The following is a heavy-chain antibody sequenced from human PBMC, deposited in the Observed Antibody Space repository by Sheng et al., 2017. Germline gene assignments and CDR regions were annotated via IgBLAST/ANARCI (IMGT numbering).Heavy chain of an antibody. D-gene: IGHD5-12*01. J-gene: IGHJ4*02. CDR1: GGSISSYY. Sequence: QVQLQESGPGLVKPSETLSLTCTVSGGSISSYYWSWIRQPPGKGLEWIGYIYYSGSTNYNPSLKSRVTISVDTSKNQFSLKLSSVTAADTAVYYCARADIVATIIFDYWGQGTLVHRLL. CDR3: ARADIVATIIFDY. V-gene: IGHV4-59*01. CDR2: IYYSGST.